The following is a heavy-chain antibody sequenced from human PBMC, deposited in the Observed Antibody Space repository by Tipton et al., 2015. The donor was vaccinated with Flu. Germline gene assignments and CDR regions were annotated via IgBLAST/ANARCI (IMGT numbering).Heavy chain of an antibody. CDR2: INHSGST. CDR1: GGSFSGYY. Sequence: LRLSCAVYGGSFSGYYWSWIRQPPGKGLEWIGEINHSGSTNYNPSLKSRVTISVDTSKNQFSLKLSSVTAADTAVYYCARGRVVPDYWGQGTLVTVSS. CDR3: ARGRVVPDY. J-gene: IGHJ4*02. V-gene: IGHV4-34*01. D-gene: IGHD2-21*01.